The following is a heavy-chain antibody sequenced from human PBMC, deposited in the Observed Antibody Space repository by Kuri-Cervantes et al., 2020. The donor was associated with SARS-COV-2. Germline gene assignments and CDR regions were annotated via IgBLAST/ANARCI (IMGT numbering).Heavy chain of an antibody. Sequence: SETLFLTCSVSGYSISSGHCWGWIRQPPGKGLEWIGSVFYDGRTYYNPSLKSRVTVSVDTSKNQFSLKVNSVTAADTAVYYCARDLSLATYYDFWSGLYYFDYWGQGILVTVSS. D-gene: IGHD3-3*01. CDR2: VFYDGRT. V-gene: IGHV4-38-2*02. CDR3: ARDLSLATYYDFWSGLYYFDY. J-gene: IGHJ4*02. CDR1: GYSISSGHC.